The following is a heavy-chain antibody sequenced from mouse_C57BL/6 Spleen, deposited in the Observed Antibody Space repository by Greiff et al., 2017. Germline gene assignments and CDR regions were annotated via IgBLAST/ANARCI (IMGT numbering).Heavy chain of an antibody. V-gene: IGHV6-3*01. J-gene: IGHJ2*01. CDR1: GFTFSNYW. Sequence: EVKLVESGGGLVQPGGSMKLSCVASGFTFSNYWMNWVRQSPEKGLEWVAQIRLKSDNYATHYAESVKGRFTISRDDSKSSVYLQMNNLRAEDTGIYYCTGHYGQNFFFDYWGQGTTLTVSS. D-gene: IGHD1-1*02. CDR3: TGHYGQNFFFDY. CDR2: IRLKSDNYAT.